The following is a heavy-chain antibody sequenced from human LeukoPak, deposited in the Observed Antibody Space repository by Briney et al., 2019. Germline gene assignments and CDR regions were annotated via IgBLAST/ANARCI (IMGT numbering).Heavy chain of an antibody. CDR3: AKDRWRDGSSSFDN. J-gene: IGHJ4*02. Sequence: ASVKVSCKASGYTFSSYSINWVRQAPGQGLDGMGWISTYNGNTNYAQKLQGRVTMTTDTSTSTAYMELRSLRSDDTAVYYCAKDRWRDGSSSFDNWGQGTLVTVSS. V-gene: IGHV1-18*01. D-gene: IGHD6-6*01. CDR1: GYTFSSYS. CDR2: ISTYNGNT.